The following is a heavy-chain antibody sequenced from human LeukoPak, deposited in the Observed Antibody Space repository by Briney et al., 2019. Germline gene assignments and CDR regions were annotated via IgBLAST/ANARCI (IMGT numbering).Heavy chain of an antibody. CDR3: AMSYGMDV. Sequence: SVKVSCKAPGGTFSSYAISWVRQAPGQGLEWMGGIITLFGTANYAQKFQGRVTITADESTSTAYMELSSLRFEDTAVYYCAMSYGMDVWGKGTTVTVSS. V-gene: IGHV1-69*13. CDR1: GGTFSSYA. CDR2: IITLFGTA. J-gene: IGHJ6*04.